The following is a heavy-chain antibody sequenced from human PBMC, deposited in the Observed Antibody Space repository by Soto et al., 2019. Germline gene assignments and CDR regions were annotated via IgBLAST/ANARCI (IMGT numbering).Heavy chain of an antibody. CDR1: GCSISSSYYY. V-gene: IGHV4-39*01. CDR3: ARRGSSRQIYHYGMDV. D-gene: IGHD6-13*01. J-gene: IGHJ6*02. CDR2: IFYSGST. Sequence: SETLSLTCTVSGCSISSSYYYLGWIRQPPGKGLEWIGSIFYSGSTYYNPSLKSRVTISVDTSKNQFSLKLSSVTAADTAVYYCARRGSSRQIYHYGMDVWGQGTTVTVSS.